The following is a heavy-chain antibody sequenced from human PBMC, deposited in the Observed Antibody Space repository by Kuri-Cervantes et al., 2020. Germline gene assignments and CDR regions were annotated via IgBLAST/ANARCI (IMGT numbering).Heavy chain of an antibody. J-gene: IGHJ3*02. CDR3: ARGLRRYFDWLVVFVAFDI. CDR1: GFTLSSYA. D-gene: IGHD3-9*01. V-gene: IGHV3-30-3*01. CDR2: ISYDGSNK. Sequence: GGFLRLYSAASGFTLSSYAMHWVRQAPGKGLEWVAVISYDGSNKYYADSVKGRFTISRDNSKNTLYLQMNSLRAEDTAVYYCARGLRRYFDWLVVFVAFDIWGQGTMVTVSS.